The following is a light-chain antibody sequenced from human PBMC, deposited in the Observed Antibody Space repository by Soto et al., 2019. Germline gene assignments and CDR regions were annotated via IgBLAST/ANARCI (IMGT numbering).Light chain of an antibody. CDR1: SRHSFYD. Sequence: QPVLTHPSYASASLGSSVSLTCTLSSRHSFYDIAWHQQRPGTAPRYLMKVEGSGNYDKGSGIPERFSGSSSGADRYLTISNLRSEDEGDYYCESCDSDTRVFGGGTKLTVL. V-gene: IGLV4-60*03. CDR2: VEGSGNY. CDR3: ESCDSDTRV. J-gene: IGLJ3*02.